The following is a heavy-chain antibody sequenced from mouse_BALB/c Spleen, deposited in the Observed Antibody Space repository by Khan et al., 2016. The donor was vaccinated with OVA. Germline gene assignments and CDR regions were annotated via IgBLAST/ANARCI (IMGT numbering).Heavy chain of an antibody. Sequence: VQLQQSGAEFVRSGASVKLSCTASGFNIKDHYMHWVKQRPEQGLEWIGRIAPANGNIEYDPKFQGKATITADTSSNTAYLQLSSLTSEDTAVYCCVRSPGGSVYWGQGTLVTVSA. CDR3: VRSPGGSVY. CDR1: GFNIKDHY. CDR2: IAPANGNI. J-gene: IGHJ3*01. V-gene: IGHV14-3*02. D-gene: IGHD1-1*02.